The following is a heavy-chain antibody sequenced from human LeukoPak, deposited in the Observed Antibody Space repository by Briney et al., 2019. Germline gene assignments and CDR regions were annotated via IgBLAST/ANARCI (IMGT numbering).Heavy chain of an antibody. Sequence: VASVKVSCKASRGTFSSYALSWVRQAHGQGLEWMGGIIPIFGTANYAQKFQGRVTITADESTSTAYMELSSLRSEDTAVYYCARDYATMVRGAHYYGMDVWGKGTTVTVSS. D-gene: IGHD3-10*01. V-gene: IGHV1-69*13. J-gene: IGHJ6*04. CDR3: ARDYATMVRGAHYYGMDV. CDR1: RGTFSSYA. CDR2: IIPIFGTA.